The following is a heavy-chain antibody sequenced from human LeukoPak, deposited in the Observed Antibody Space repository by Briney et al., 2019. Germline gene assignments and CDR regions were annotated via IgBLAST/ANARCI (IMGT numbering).Heavy chain of an antibody. CDR2: INPNSGGT. CDR3: ARGGYFDSPPPSNWFDH. J-gene: IGHJ5*02. D-gene: IGHD3-9*01. V-gene: IGHV1-2*04. Sequence: ASVKVSCRAWGYTFTGYYMHGVRQAPGQGLEWMAWINPNSGGTNYAQKFQGWVTMTRDTSISTAYMELSRLRSDDTAVYYCARGGYFDSPPPSNWFDHWGQGTLVTVSS. CDR1: GYTFTGYY.